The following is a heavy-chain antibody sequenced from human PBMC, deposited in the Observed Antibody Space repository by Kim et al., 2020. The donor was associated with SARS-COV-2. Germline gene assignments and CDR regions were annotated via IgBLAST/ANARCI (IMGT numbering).Heavy chain of an antibody. D-gene: IGHD6-19*01. CDR2: INHSGST. CDR3: ARVASSGWPYYYYGMDV. Sequence: SETLSLTCAVYGGSFSGYYWSWIRQPPGKGLEWIGEINHSGSTNYNPSLKSRVTISVDTSKNQFSLKLSSVTAADTAVYYCARVASSGWPYYYYGMDVWGQGTTVTVSS. V-gene: IGHV4-34*01. CDR1: GGSFSGYY. J-gene: IGHJ6*02.